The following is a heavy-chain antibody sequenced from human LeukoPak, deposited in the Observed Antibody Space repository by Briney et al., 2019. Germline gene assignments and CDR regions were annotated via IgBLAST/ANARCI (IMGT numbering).Heavy chain of an antibody. Sequence: GGSLRLSCAASGFTFSSYAMSWVRQAPGKGLEWVSAISGSGGSTYYADSVKGRFTISRDNSKNTLYLQMNSLRAEDTAVYYCAKVVSDYGDYGGTPYYYYGMDVWGQGTTVTVSS. CDR3: AKVVSDYGDYGGTPYYYYGMDV. D-gene: IGHD4-17*01. CDR1: GFTFSSYA. J-gene: IGHJ6*02. CDR2: ISGSGGST. V-gene: IGHV3-23*01.